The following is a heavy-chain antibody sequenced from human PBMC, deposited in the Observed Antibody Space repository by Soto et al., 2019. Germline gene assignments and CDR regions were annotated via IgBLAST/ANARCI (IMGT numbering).Heavy chain of an antibody. J-gene: IGHJ4*02. CDR3: ANGIAAAGNFDY. V-gene: IGHV4-59*01. Sequence: SETLSLTCTVSGGSISSYYWSWIRQPPGKGLEWIGYIYYSGSTNYNPSLKSRVTISVDTSKNQFSLKLSSVTAADTAVYYCANGIAAAGNFDYWGQGPLVTVSS. CDR1: GGSISSYY. CDR2: IYYSGST. D-gene: IGHD6-13*01.